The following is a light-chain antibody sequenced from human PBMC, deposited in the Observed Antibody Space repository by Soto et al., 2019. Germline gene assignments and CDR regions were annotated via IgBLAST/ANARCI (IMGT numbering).Light chain of an antibody. CDR1: QSVSSY. CDR3: QQFADSYT. V-gene: IGKV3D-20*02. J-gene: IGKJ2*01. Sequence: EIVLTQSPGTLSLSPGERATLSCRASQSVSSYLAWYQQKAGQAPRLLMYDVSIRATGIPDRFSGSGSGTDFTLTIGRLETEDFAVYYCQQFADSYTFGQGTKLEIK. CDR2: DVS.